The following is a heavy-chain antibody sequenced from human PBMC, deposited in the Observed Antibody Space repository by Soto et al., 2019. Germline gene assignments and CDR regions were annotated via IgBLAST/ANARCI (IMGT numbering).Heavy chain of an antibody. CDR1: GYTFTSYG. V-gene: IGHV1-18*01. J-gene: IGHJ4*02. CDR2: ISAYNGNT. D-gene: IGHD2-15*01. CDR3: AREGGSQFGGYYFDY. Sequence: ASVKVSCKASGYTFTSYGISCVRQAPGQGLEWMGWISAYNGNTNYAQKLQGRVTMTTDTSTGTAYMELRSLRSDDTAVYYCAREGGSQFGGYYFDYWGQGTLVTVCS.